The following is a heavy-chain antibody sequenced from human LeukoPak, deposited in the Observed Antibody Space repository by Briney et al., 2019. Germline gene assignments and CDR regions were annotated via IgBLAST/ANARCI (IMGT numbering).Heavy chain of an antibody. CDR1: GGSISSGGYY. Sequence: SETLSLTCTVSGGSISSGGYYWSWIRQHPGKGLEWIGYIYYSGSTYYNPSLKSRVTISVDTSKNQFSLKLSSVTAADTAVYYCARITMDRYYYYGMDVWGQGTTVTVSS. D-gene: IGHD3-10*01. V-gene: IGHV4-31*03. J-gene: IGHJ6*02. CDR3: ARITMDRYYYYGMDV. CDR2: IYYSGST.